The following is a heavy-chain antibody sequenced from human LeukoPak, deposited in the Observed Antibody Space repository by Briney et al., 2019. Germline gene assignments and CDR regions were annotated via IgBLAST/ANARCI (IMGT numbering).Heavy chain of an antibody. CDR1: GFTFSSYA. Sequence: PGGSLRLSCAASGFTFSSYAMSWVRQAPGKGLEWVSAISGSGGSIYYADSVKGRFTISRDNSKNTLYLQMNSLRAEDTAVYYCAKVGGSTSYYYYYMDVWGKGTTVTVSS. D-gene: IGHD2-2*01. CDR2: ISGSGGSI. J-gene: IGHJ6*03. CDR3: AKVGGSTSYYYYYMDV. V-gene: IGHV3-23*01.